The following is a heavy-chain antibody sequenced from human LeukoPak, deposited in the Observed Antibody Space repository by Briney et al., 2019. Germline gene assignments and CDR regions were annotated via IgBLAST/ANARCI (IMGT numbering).Heavy chain of an antibody. Sequence: GGSLRLSCSASGFTFSFYAMGWVRQAPGKGLEYVSAISSNGGNTYYADSVKGRFTISRDNCKNTLYLQMNSLRADDTAVYYCVKGFPHYYDSSGFGAFDVWGQGTIVTVSS. CDR1: GFTFSFYA. CDR2: ISSNGGNT. V-gene: IGHV3-64D*09. D-gene: IGHD3-22*01. CDR3: VKGFPHYYDSSGFGAFDV. J-gene: IGHJ3*01.